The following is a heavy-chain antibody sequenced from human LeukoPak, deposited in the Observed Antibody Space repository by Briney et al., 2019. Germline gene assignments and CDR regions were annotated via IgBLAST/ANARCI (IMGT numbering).Heavy chain of an antibody. CDR1: GFMFSSNW. CDR3: ARAGTYSSSWYGNH. CDR2: IKQDGSAK. J-gene: IGHJ5*02. D-gene: IGHD6-13*01. Sequence: GGSLRLSCAASGFMFSSNWMSWVRQAPGKGLEWVANIKQDGSAKYYVDSVKGRFTISRDNAKNSLYLQMNSLRAEDTAVYYCARAGTYSSSWYGNHWGQGTLVTVSS. V-gene: IGHV3-7*03.